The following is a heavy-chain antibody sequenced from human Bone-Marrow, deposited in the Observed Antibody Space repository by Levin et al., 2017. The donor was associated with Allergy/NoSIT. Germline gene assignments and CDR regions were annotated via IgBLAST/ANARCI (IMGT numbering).Heavy chain of an antibody. V-gene: IGHV1-2*02. CDR3: AREKGEYSFGFYYSNYGMDV. J-gene: IGHJ6*02. CDR2: INPDSGDT. CDR1: GYTFTGSY. Sequence: ASVKVSCKASGYTFTGSYMHWVRQAPGQGLEWMGWINPDSGDTKYAQRFQGRVTLTMDTSINTVHIELNRLTADDTAVYYCAREKGEYSFGFYYSNYGMDVWGQGTTITISS. D-gene: IGHD5-18*01.